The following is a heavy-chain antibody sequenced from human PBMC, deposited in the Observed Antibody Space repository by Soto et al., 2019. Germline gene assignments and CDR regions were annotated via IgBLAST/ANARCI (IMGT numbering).Heavy chain of an antibody. V-gene: IGHV3-23*01. CDR3: ASAGSSPPNWFDP. D-gene: IGHD6-6*01. J-gene: IGHJ5*02. CDR2: ISGSGGST. Sequence: GGSLRLSCAASGFIFSSNAMSWVRQAPGKGLEWVSAISGSGGSTYYADSVKGRFTISSDNSKNTLYLQMNSLRAEDTAIYYCASAGSSPPNWFDPWGQGTLVTVSS. CDR1: GFIFSSNA.